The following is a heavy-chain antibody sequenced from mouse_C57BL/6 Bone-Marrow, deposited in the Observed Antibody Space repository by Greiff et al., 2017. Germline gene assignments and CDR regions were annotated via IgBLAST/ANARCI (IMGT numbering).Heavy chain of an antibody. CDR3: ARWRLRRRFAY. CDR1: GYAFTNYL. J-gene: IGHJ3*01. CDR2: INPGSGGT. D-gene: IGHD2-4*01. Sequence: QVQLKESGAELVRPGTSVKVSCKASGYAFTNYLIEWVKQRPGQGLEWIGVINPGSGGTNYNEKFKGKATLTADKSSSTAYMQLSSLTSEDSAVYFCARWRLRRRFAYWGQGTLVTVSA. V-gene: IGHV1-54*01.